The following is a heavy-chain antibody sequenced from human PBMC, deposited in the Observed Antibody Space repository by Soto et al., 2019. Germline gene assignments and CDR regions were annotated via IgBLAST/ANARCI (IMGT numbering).Heavy chain of an antibody. Sequence: QVQLQESGPGLVKPSQTLSLTCTVSGDSISSGGYYWGWIRQHPGKGLEWIAYIYYSGITNYNPSLKSRVTISRDTSNTQFSLELSAVTAADTAAYYCARGYSSGYLGNWFDPWGQGTVVIVSS. CDR3: ARGYSSGYLGNWFDP. V-gene: IGHV4-31*03. CDR1: GDSISSGGYY. CDR2: IYYSGIT. J-gene: IGHJ5*02. D-gene: IGHD3-22*01.